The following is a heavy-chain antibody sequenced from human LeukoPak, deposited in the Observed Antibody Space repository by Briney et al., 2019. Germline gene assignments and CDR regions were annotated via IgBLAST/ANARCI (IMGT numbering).Heavy chain of an antibody. V-gene: IGHV4-34*01. J-gene: IGHJ5*02. Sequence: SETLSLTCVVYGGSFSGYYWSWIRQHPGKGLEWIGEINHSGSTNYNPSLKSRVTISVDTSKNQFSLKLSSVTAADTAVYYCARAGFDPWGQGTLVTVSS. CDR2: INHSGST. CDR3: ARAGFDP. CDR1: GGSFSGYY.